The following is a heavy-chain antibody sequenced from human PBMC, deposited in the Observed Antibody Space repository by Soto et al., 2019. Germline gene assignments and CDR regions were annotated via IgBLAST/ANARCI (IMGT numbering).Heavy chain of an antibody. V-gene: IGHV3-30*18. J-gene: IGHJ6*02. CDR1: GFTFSSYG. CDR2: ISYDGSNK. Sequence: GGSLSLSCAASGFTFSSYGMHWVRQAPGKGLEWVAVISYDGSNKYYADSVKGRFTISRDNSKNTLYLQMNSLRAEDTAVYYCAKDIMIDYGDPRDYYYYGMDVWGQGTTVTVSS. CDR3: AKDIMIDYGDPRDYYYYGMDV. D-gene: IGHD4-17*01.